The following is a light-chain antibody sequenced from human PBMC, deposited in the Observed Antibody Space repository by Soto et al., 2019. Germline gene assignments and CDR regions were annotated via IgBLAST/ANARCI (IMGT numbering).Light chain of an antibody. J-gene: IGKJ1*01. CDR2: GAS. V-gene: IGKV3-20*01. CDR3: QQYGNSPRWT. Sequence: IVLTQSPGTLPLSPGERATLSCSSSQSVSSSYLAWYQKKPGQAPRLIIYGASSRATGIPDRFSGSGSGTDFTLTISRLEPEDLAVYDGQQYGNSPRWTFGQGTKVDIK. CDR1: QSVSSSY.